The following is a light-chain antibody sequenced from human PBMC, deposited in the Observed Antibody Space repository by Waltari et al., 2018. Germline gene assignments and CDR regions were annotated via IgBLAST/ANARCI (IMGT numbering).Light chain of an antibody. J-gene: IGKJ5*01. V-gene: IGKV3-15*01. CDR3: QQYDNWPPNT. CDR1: QSVSSN. Sequence: EIVMTQSPATMSVSPGDRVTLSCRASQSVSSNLAWYQQKPGQAPRLLIYGASTRATGIPASFSGSGSGTDFTLTISSLQSEDFAVYYCQQYDNWPPNTFGQGTRLEIK. CDR2: GAS.